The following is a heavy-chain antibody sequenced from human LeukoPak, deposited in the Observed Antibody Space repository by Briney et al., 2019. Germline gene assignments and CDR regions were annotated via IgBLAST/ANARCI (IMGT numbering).Heavy chain of an antibody. CDR3: ASQPYLDNRGYYFY. CDR2: IYQRGIP. CDR1: GGSVISSSYT. J-gene: IGHJ4*02. V-gene: IGHV4-39*01. Sequence: PSETLSLTCTVSGGSVISSSYTSGWIRQPPGKGLEWIGRIYQRGIPFYNPSLKSRVTISVDTTQNQFALKLTSVTAPDTALYYAASQPYLDNRGYYFYWGQGTLVTVSS. D-gene: IGHD3-22*01.